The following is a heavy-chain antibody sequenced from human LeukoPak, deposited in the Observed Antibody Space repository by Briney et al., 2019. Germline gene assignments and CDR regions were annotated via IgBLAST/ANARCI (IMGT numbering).Heavy chain of an antibody. J-gene: IGHJ4*02. CDR2: INPNSGGT. CDR3: ARDPGAYQSAYFDY. V-gene: IGHV1-2*02. CDR1: GYTFTGYY. D-gene: IGHD2-2*01. Sequence: ASVKVSCEASGYTFTGYYMHWLRQAPGQGLEWMGWINPNSGGTNYAQKFQGRVTMTRDRSISTAYMELSRLRSDDTAVYYCARDPGAYQSAYFDYWGQGTLVTVSS.